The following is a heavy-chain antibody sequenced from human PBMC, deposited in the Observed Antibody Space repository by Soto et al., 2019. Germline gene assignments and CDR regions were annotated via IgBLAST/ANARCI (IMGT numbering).Heavy chain of an antibody. Sequence: EVQLVESGGGLVQPGGSLRLSFAASGFTFSSYEMNWVRQAPGKGLEWVSYISSSGSTIYYADSVKGRFTISRDTAKNSLYLQMNSMRAEDTAVYYCARLTTVTESVFDYWGQGTLVTVSS. CDR3: ARLTTVTESVFDY. D-gene: IGHD4-17*01. CDR2: ISSSGSTI. J-gene: IGHJ4*02. CDR1: GFTFSSYE. V-gene: IGHV3-48*03.